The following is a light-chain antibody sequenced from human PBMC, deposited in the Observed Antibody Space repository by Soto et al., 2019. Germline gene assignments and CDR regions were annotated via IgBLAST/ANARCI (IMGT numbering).Light chain of an antibody. Sequence: IVMTQSPDSLAVSLGERATINCKSSQSVLFSSYNQEYLAWYQQKPGQPPKLLIYWASTREFGVPDRFSGSGSATDFTLTISSVQAEDVAVYYCQQYYSSPFTFGPGTKVEIK. J-gene: IGKJ3*01. CDR2: WAS. CDR1: QSVLFSSYNQEY. CDR3: QQYYSSPFT. V-gene: IGKV4-1*01.